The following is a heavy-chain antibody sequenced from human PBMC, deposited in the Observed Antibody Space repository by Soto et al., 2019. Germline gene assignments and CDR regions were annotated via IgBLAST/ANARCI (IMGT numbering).Heavy chain of an antibody. J-gene: IGHJ6*02. CDR2: IWYDGSNK. Sequence: PGGSLRLSCAASGFTFSSYGMHWVRQAPGKGLEWVAVIWYDGSNKYYADSVKGRFTISRDNSKNTLYLQMNSLRAEDTAVYYCARGGLRNYGMDVWGQGTTVTVSS. V-gene: IGHV3-33*01. D-gene: IGHD5-12*01. CDR3: ARGGLRNYGMDV. CDR1: GFTFSSYG.